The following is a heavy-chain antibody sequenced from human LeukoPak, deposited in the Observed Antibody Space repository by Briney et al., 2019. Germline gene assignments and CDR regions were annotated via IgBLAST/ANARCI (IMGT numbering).Heavy chain of an antibody. CDR2: INHSGST. CDR1: GGSFSGYY. V-gene: IGHV4-34*01. D-gene: IGHD1-26*01. CDR3: ARGQTIVGATGDF. Sequence: PSETLSLTCAVYGGSFSGYYWSWIRQPPGKGLEWIGEINHSGSTNYNPSLKSRVTISVDMSKNQFSLKLSSVTAADTAVYYCARGQTIVGATGDFWGQGTLVTVSS. J-gene: IGHJ4*02.